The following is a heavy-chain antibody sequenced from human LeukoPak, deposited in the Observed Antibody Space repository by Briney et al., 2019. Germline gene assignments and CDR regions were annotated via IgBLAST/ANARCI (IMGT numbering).Heavy chain of an antibody. CDR2: IRYDGSNK. CDR1: GFTFSSYG. D-gene: IGHD1-26*01. J-gene: IGHJ1*01. V-gene: IGHV3-30*02. Sequence: PGGSLRLSCAASGFTFSSYGMHWVRQAPGKGLEWVAFIRYDGSNKYYADSVKGRFTISRDNSKNTLYLQMNSLRAEDTAVYYCAKDHGANSGSYFPGDTKPQYFQHWGQGTLVTVSS. CDR3: AKDHGANSGSYFPGDTKPQYFQH.